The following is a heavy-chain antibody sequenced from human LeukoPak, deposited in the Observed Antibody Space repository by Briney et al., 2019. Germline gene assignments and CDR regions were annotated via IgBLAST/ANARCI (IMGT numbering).Heavy chain of an antibody. D-gene: IGHD6-13*01. CDR3: ARGTGYSLTYYNSGMDV. Sequence: ASVKVSCKASGGTFSSYAISWVRQAPGQGLEWMGRIIPILGIANYAQKFQGRVTITADKSTSTAYMELSSLRSEDTAVYYCARGTGYSLTYYNSGMDVWGQGTTVTVSS. V-gene: IGHV1-69*04. CDR1: GGTFSSYA. CDR2: IIPILGIA. J-gene: IGHJ6*02.